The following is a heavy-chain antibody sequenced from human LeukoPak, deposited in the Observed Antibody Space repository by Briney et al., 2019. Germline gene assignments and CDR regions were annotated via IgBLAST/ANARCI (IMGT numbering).Heavy chain of an antibody. Sequence: SVKVSCKASGGTFSSYAISWVRQAPGQGLEWMGGIIPIFGTANYAQKFQGRVTITADESTSTAYMELSSLRSEDTAVYYCATAKYSSGWYGAFDIWGQGTMVTVSP. V-gene: IGHV1-69*13. CDR1: GGTFSSYA. CDR2: IIPIFGTA. D-gene: IGHD6-19*01. J-gene: IGHJ3*02. CDR3: ATAKYSSGWYGAFDI.